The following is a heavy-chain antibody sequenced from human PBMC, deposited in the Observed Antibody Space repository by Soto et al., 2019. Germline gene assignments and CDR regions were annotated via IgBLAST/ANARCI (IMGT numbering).Heavy chain of an antibody. V-gene: IGHV4-4*02. CDR3: ARVYSGSYSAY. CDR1: GGSIRSNNW. Sequence: QVQLQESGPGLVKPSGTLSLTCAVSGGSIRSNNWWSWVRQPPGKGLEWIGEIFHSGSTYYNPSLKTRVTISVDKSKTQFSRKLSSVTAADTAVYYCARVYSGSYSAYWGQGTLVTVSS. D-gene: IGHD1-26*01. J-gene: IGHJ4*02. CDR2: IFHSGST.